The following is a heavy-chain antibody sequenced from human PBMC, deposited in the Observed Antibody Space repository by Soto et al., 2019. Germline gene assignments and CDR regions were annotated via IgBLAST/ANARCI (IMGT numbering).Heavy chain of an antibody. CDR3: ARIYCSGGSCSQGPYGMDV. CDR1: GYTFTSYG. D-gene: IGHD2-15*01. Sequence: QVPLVQSGAEVKKPGASVKVSCKASGYTFTSYGISWVRQAPGQGLEWMGWISAYNGNTSYAQKLQGRVTLTTDTSTSTAYMELRSLRSDDTAVYYCARIYCSGGSCSQGPYGMDVWGQGTTVTVSS. CDR2: ISAYNGNT. J-gene: IGHJ6*02. V-gene: IGHV1-18*01.